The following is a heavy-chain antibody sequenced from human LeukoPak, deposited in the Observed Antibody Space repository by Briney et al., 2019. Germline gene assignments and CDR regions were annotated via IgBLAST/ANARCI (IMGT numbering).Heavy chain of an antibody. CDR3: ARAPRRYYDSSGYPDAFDI. Sequence: GGSLRLSCAASGFTFSSYSMNWVRQAPGKGLEWVSSISSSSSYIYYADSVKGRFTISRDNAKNSLYLQMNSLRAEDTAVYYCARAPRRYYDSSGYPDAFDIWGQGTMVTVSS. V-gene: IGHV3-21*01. J-gene: IGHJ3*02. CDR2: ISSSSSYI. CDR1: GFTFSSYS. D-gene: IGHD3-22*01.